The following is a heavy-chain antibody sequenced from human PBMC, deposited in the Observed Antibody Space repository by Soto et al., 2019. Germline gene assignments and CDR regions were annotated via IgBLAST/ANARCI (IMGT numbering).Heavy chain of an antibody. J-gene: IGHJ6*02. Sequence: QVQVVESGGGVVQPGRSLRLSCAASGFTFSSYAMHWVRQAPGKGLEWVAVISYDGSNKYYADSVKGRFTISRDNSKNTLYLQMNSLRAEDTAVYYCARDGTYCTNGVCGMDVWGQGTTVTVSS. CDR3: ARDGTYCTNGVCGMDV. V-gene: IGHV3-30-3*01. CDR2: ISYDGSNK. CDR1: GFTFSSYA. D-gene: IGHD2-8*01.